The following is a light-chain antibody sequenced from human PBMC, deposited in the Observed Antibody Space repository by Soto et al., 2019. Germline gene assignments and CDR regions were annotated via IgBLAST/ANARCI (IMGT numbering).Light chain of an antibody. CDR2: RAS. CDR3: QQYGSSLST. V-gene: IGKV3-20*01. CDR1: QSVSSSY. Sequence: EIVLTQSPGTLSLSPGERATLSCRASQSVSSSYLAWYQQQPGQAPRLLIYRASSRATGIPGRFSGSGSGTDFTLTISRLEPEDFAVYYCQQYGSSLSTFGPGTKVDIK. J-gene: IGKJ3*01.